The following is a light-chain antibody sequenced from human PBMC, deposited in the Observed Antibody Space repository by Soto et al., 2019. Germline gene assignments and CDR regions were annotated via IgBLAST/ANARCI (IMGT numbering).Light chain of an antibody. V-gene: IGLV2-23*02. J-gene: IGLJ2*01. CDR3: CSYAGSNSVI. CDR2: EVN. Sequence: SALTQPASVSGSPGQSITISCTGTNGDVGSYDLVSWYQRYPGEAPKLIIYEVNKRPSGISNRFSGSKSGNTASLTISGLQAEDEAEYDCCSYAGSNSVIFGGGTKLTVL. CDR1: NGDVGSYDL.